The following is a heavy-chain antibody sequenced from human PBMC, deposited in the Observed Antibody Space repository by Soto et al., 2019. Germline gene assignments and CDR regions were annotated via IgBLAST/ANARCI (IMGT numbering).Heavy chain of an antibody. CDR3: AGWGGHDYNY. CDR1: GFTFTDFY. Sequence: EVQLVQSGGGLVQPGGSLRLSCVGSGFTFTDFYMNWVRQAPGKGLEWVANIRPEGTETNYVESVRGRFTTSRDNAKNSLFLKMTSLRADDTSLSYCAGWGGHDYNYWGQGILVTVAS. J-gene: IGHJ4*02. V-gene: IGHV3-7*03. CDR2: IRPEGTET. D-gene: IGHD4-4*01.